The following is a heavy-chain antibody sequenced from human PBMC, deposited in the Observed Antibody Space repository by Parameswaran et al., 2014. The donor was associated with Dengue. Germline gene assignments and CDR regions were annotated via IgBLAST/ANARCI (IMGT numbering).Heavy chain of an antibody. V-gene: IGHV3-53*01. CDR2: IYSGGST. D-gene: IGHD2-21*01. J-gene: IGHJ6*02. Sequence: WIRQPPGKGLEWVSVIYSGGSTYYTDSVKGRFTISRDNSKNTLYLQMNSLRAEDTAVYYCASGPINCGGDCSYGMDVWGQGTTVTVSS. CDR3: ASGPINCGGDCSYGMDV.